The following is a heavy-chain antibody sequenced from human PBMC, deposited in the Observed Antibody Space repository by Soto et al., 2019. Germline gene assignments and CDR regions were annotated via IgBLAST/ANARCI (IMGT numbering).Heavy chain of an antibody. CDR1: GFTFSSYS. V-gene: IGHV3-66*01. D-gene: IGHD3-9*01. CDR3: ARGDWYADY. CDR2: IYSGGST. Sequence: EVQLVESGGGLVKPGGSLRLSCAASGFTFSSYSMNWVRQAPGKGLEWVSVIYSGGSTYYADSVKGRFTISRDNSKNTLYLQMNSLRAEDTAVYYCARGDWYADYWGQGTLVTVSS. J-gene: IGHJ4*02.